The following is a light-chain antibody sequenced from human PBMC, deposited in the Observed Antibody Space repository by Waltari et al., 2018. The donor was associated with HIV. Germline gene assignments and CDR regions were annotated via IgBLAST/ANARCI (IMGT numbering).Light chain of an antibody. V-gene: IGLV2-14*01. Sequence: QSALTQPASVSGSPGQSLAISCTGSTRAVGAYYYVSWFQQHPGKAPKLIIFEVSNRPSGVSNRFSGSKSGNTASLTISGLQAEDEADYYCSTYTGRGTDTVLFAGGTKLTVL. CDR3: STYTGRGTDTVL. CDR1: TRAVGAYYY. CDR2: EVS. J-gene: IGLJ2*01.